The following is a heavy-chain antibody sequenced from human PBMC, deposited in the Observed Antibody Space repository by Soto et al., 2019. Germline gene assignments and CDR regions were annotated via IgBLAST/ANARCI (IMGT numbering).Heavy chain of an antibody. J-gene: IGHJ4*02. D-gene: IGHD6-19*01. CDR2: IIPIFGTA. Sequence: QVPLVQSGAEVKQPGSSVKVSCKASGGTFSSYAISWVRQAPGQGLEWMGGIIPIFGTANYAQKFQGRVTITADKSTSTAYMELSSLRSEDTAVYYCARAPLAVAGTVPNFDYWGQGTLVTVSS. CDR3: ARAPLAVAGTVPNFDY. V-gene: IGHV1-69*06. CDR1: GGTFSSYA.